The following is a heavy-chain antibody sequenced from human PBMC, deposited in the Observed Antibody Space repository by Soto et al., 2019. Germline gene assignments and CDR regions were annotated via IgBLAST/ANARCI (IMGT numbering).Heavy chain of an antibody. CDR1: GGSFSGYY. J-gene: IGHJ4*02. Sequence: SETLSLTCAVYGGSFSGYYWSWIRQPPGKGLEWIGEINHSGSTNYNPSLKSRVTISVDTSKNQFSLKLSSVTAADTAVYYCARGGAFVVTAIQGGYFDYWGQGTLVTVSS. CDR2: INHSGST. V-gene: IGHV4-34*01. CDR3: ARGGAFVVTAIQGGYFDY. D-gene: IGHD2-21*02.